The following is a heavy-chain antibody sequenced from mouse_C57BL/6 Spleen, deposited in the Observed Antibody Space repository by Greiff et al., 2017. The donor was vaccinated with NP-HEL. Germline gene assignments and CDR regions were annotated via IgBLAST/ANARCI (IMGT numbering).Heavy chain of an antibody. J-gene: IGHJ3*01. CDR3: ARGRLGHGFAY. Sequence: VQLQQSGPELVKPGASVKISCKASGYTFTDYYMNWVKQSHGKSLEWIGDINPNNGGTSYNQKFKGKATLTVDKSSSTAYMELRSLTSEDSAVYYCARGRLGHGFAYWGQGTLVTVSA. CDR2: INPNNGGT. V-gene: IGHV1-26*01. CDR1: GYTFTDYY. D-gene: IGHD4-1*01.